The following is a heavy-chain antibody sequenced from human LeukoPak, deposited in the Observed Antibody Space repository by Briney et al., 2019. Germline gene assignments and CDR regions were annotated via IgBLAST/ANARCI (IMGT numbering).Heavy chain of an antibody. D-gene: IGHD6-13*01. Sequence: PSETLSLTCAVYGGSFSGYYWSWIRQPPGKGLEWIGEINHSGSTNYNPSLKSRVTISVDTSKNQFSLKLSSVTAADTAVYYCARVGYSSSWYDDYWGQGTLVTVSS. CDR2: INHSGST. CDR3: ARVGYSSSWYDDY. J-gene: IGHJ4*02. CDR1: GGSFSGYY. V-gene: IGHV4-34*01.